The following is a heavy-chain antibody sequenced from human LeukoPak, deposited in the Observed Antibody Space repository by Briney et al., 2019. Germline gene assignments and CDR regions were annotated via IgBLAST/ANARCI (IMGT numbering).Heavy chain of an antibody. J-gene: IGHJ4*02. D-gene: IGHD2-2*01. CDR3: TRGVCSSTGCYDDY. Sequence: SGGSLRLSCTGSGFTFGDYAVSWVRQAPGKGLEWVGFIRSKAFGGTPENAASVAGRFTISRDDSKSIAYLQMNSLKTEDSAVYYCTRGVCSSTGCYDDYWGRGTRVTVSS. CDR2: IRSKAFGGTP. V-gene: IGHV3-49*04. CDR1: GFTFGDYA.